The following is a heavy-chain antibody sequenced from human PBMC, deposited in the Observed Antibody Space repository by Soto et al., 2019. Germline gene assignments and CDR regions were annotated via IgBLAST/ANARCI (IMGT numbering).Heavy chain of an antibody. Sequence: QVQLVESGGGVVQPGRSLRLSCAASGFTFSSHGMHWVRQAPGKGLEWVAVIWYDGSNKYYADSVKGRFTISRDNSKNTLYLQMNSLGAEDTSGYYFARVLMAALGGSFDYWGQGTLVTVAS. V-gene: IGHV3-33*01. CDR3: ARVLMAALGGSFDY. J-gene: IGHJ4*02. CDR2: IWYDGSNK. CDR1: GFTFSSHG. D-gene: IGHD2-8*01.